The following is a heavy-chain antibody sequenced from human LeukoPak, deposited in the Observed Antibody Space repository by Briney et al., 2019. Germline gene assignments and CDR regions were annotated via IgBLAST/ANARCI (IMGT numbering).Heavy chain of an antibody. Sequence: PGGSLRLSCAASGFTLNNAWMSWVRQAPGKGLEWLGRIKRETDGGTIDYVAPVKGRFTISRDDSRNTLYLQMDSLKIEDTAVYYCTTDRYYDNSELQFQHWGQGTLVTVSS. CDR3: TTDRYYDNSELQFQH. CDR2: IKRETDGGTI. J-gene: IGHJ1*01. D-gene: IGHD3-22*01. CDR1: GFTLNNAW. V-gene: IGHV3-15*01.